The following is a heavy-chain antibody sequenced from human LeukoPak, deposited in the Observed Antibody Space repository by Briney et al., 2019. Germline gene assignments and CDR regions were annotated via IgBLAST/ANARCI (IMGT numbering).Heavy chain of an antibody. CDR1: GFTFSGDW. J-gene: IGHJ4*02. CDR2: VSSAGYTT. CDR3: AREQGALDS. V-gene: IGHV3-74*01. Sequence: GGSLRLSCAASGFTFSGDWMHWVRQAPGKGMVWVSHVSSAGYTTRYADSVKGRFTISRDNAKNTLYLQMNSLRAEDTAVYYCAREQGALDSWGQGTLVTVSS.